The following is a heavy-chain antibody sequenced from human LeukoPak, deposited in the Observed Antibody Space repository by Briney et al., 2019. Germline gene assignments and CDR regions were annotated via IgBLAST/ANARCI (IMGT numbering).Heavy chain of an antibody. CDR3: ARVVYSGSWGYFDY. V-gene: IGHV4-39*07. D-gene: IGHD3-10*01. CDR1: GDSISSSSYY. J-gene: IGHJ4*02. Sequence: SSETLSLTCTVSGDSISSSSYYWGWVRQPPGKGLEWIGSIYYRGRTYYNPSLKSRVTISVDTSKTQFSLKLSSVTAADTAVYYCARVVYSGSWGYFDYWGQGILVTVSS. CDR2: IYYRGRT.